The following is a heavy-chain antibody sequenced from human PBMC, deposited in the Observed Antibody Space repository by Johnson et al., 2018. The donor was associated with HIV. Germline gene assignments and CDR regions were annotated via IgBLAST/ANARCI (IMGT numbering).Heavy chain of an antibody. CDR3: ARAVLWFGDHGFDV. J-gene: IGHJ3*01. CDR2: ITSSGSSV. Sequence: QVQLVESGGGLVKPGGSLRLSCAASGFTFDDYGMAWIRQAPGKGLECLSYITSSGSSVYYTDSVKGRFTISRDTSRNTVYLQMNSLRVEDTAVYYCARAVLWFGDHGFDVWGQGTMVTVSS. CDR1: GFTFDDYG. D-gene: IGHD3-10*01. V-gene: IGHV3-11*01.